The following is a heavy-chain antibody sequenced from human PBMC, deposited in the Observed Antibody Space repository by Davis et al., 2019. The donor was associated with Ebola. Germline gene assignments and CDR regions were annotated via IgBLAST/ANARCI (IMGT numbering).Heavy chain of an antibody. D-gene: IGHD3-9*01. Sequence: GGSLRLSCAASGFTFSSYAMSWVRQAPGKGLEWVSVISGSGGSTYYADSVKGRFTISRDNSKNTLYLQMNSLRAEDTAVYYCAGNYDILTGTPFDYWGQGTLVTVSS. CDR1: GFTFSSYA. CDR2: ISGSGGST. V-gene: IGHV3-23*01. CDR3: AGNYDILTGTPFDY. J-gene: IGHJ4*02.